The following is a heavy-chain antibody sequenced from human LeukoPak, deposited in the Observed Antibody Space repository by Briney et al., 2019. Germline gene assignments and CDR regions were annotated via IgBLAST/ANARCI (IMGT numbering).Heavy chain of an antibody. D-gene: IGHD6-13*01. CDR2: ISAYNGNT. Sequence: AASVKVSCKASGYTLTSYGISWVRQAPGQGLEWMGWISAYNGNTNYAQKLQGRVTMTTDTSTSTAYMELRSLRSDDTAVYYCARVEDGSSWYPPDYWGQGTLVTVSS. J-gene: IGHJ4*02. CDR3: ARVEDGSSWYPPDY. V-gene: IGHV1-18*01. CDR1: GYTLTSYG.